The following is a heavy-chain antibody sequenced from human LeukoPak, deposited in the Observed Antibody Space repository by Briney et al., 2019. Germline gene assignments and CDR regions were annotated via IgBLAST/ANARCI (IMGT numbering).Heavy chain of an antibody. D-gene: IGHD2-2*01. CDR3: ARLGYCSSTSCYFPADIAFDI. V-gene: IGHV3-21*01. Sequence: GGSLRLSCAASGFTFSSYSMNWVRQAPGKGLEWVSSISSSSSYIYYADSVKGRFTISRDNAKNSLYLQMNSLRAEDTAVYYCARLGYCSSTSCYFPADIAFDIWGQGTMVTVSS. CDR2: ISSSSSYI. CDR1: GFTFSSYS. J-gene: IGHJ3*02.